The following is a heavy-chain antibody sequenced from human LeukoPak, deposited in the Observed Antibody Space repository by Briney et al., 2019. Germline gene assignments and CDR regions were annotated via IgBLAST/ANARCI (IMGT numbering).Heavy chain of an antibody. D-gene: IGHD2-2*01. J-gene: IGHJ4*02. CDR1: GFTFGDFA. CDR3: TRSVGKLGYCDTSSCYAGAFDT. V-gene: IGHV3-49*04. Sequence: GGSLSLSCTGSGFTFGDFALGWVRQAPGKGLQWLGFIRSQAYGGTTEYAASLKARFTISRDDSRGIAYLQMNGLRVDDTAVYFCTRSVGKLGYCDTSSCYAGAFDTWGQGALVTVS. CDR2: IRSQAYGGTT.